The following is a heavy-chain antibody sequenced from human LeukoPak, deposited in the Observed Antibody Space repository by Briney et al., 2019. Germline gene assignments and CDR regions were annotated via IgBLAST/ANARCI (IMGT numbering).Heavy chain of an antibody. V-gene: IGHV1-69*13. J-gene: IGHJ5*02. D-gene: IGHD5-12*01. CDR3: ARDLEVATQYNWFDP. Sequence: SVKVSCKASGYRFTSYAISWVRQAPGQGLEWMGGIIPIFGTANYAQKFQGRVTITADESTSTAYMELSSLRSEDTAVYYCARDLEVATQYNWFDPWGQGTLVTVSS. CDR1: GYRFTSYA. CDR2: IIPIFGTA.